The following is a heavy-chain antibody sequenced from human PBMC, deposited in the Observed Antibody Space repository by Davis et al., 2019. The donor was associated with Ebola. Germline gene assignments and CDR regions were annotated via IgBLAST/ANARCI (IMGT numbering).Heavy chain of an antibody. CDR2: VSAYNGKT. J-gene: IGHJ5*02. CDR1: GYTFTNYG. V-gene: IGHV1-18*04. D-gene: IGHD3-9*01. CDR3: AADGTGYDKWFDP. Sequence: ASVKVSCKASGYTFTNYGITWVRQAPGQGLEWIGWVSAYNGKTKYAQKLQGRVTITIETYMSTSYMEVRSLRTDDTAVYYCAADGTGYDKWFDPWGQGSLVTVSS.